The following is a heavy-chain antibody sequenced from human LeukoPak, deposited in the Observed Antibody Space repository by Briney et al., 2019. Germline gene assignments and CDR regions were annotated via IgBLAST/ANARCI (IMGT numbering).Heavy chain of an antibody. Sequence: SETLSLTCTVSGGSISSYYWSWIRQPAGKGLEWIGRIYTSGSTNYNPSLKSRVTMSVDASKNQFSLKLSSVTAADTAVYYCARDGEQQLVPPYYYYGMDVWGQGTTVTVSS. CDR1: GGSISSYY. CDR3: ARDGEQQLVPPYYYYGMDV. CDR2: IYTSGST. V-gene: IGHV4-4*07. D-gene: IGHD6-13*01. J-gene: IGHJ6*02.